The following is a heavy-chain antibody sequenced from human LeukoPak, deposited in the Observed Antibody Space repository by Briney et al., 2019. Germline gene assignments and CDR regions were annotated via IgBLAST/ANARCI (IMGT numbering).Heavy chain of an antibody. CDR1: GFTFSDYY. CDR2: ISSSGSTI. J-gene: IGHJ4*02. V-gene: IGHV3-11*04. Sequence: GGSLRLSCAASGFTFSDYYMSWIRQAPGKGLEWVSYISSSGSTIYYADSVKGRFTISRDNAKNSLYLQMNSLRAEDTAVYYCARGYYDFWSGYYPYYFDYWGQGTLVTVSS. CDR3: ARGYYDFWSGYYPYYFDY. D-gene: IGHD3-3*01.